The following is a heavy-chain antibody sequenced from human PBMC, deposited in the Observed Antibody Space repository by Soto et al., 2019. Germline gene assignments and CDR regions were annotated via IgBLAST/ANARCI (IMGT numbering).Heavy chain of an antibody. CDR3: AKESMPEHYGDTLFDH. CDR1: GFSFSSYA. D-gene: IGHD4-17*01. V-gene: IGHV3-23*01. J-gene: IGHJ4*02. CDR2: FSAGGRA. Sequence: EVQLLESGGGLVQPGGSLRLSCEASGFSFSSYALSWVRQAPGKGLEWVSTFSAGGRAYYADSVKGRFTIAKDFSKNTLQQQTNSLRAEDTAVYYCAKESMPEHYGDTLFDHWGQGTRVTVSS.